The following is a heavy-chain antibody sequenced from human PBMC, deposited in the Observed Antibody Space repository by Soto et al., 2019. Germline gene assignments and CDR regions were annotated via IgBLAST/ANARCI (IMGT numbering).Heavy chain of an antibody. V-gene: IGHV1-8*01. J-gene: IGHJ4*02. CDR3: ARVIEAGVDY. CDR2: MSPNSGKT. CDR1: GYTFTTFD. Sequence: QVQLVQSGAEVKKPGASVKVSCKASGYTFTTFDINWVRQATGQGLEWMGWMSPNSGKTGYAQKFQGRVTMTRDTSITKASMKLSSLTSEDTAVYYCARVIEAGVDYWGQGTLVTVSS.